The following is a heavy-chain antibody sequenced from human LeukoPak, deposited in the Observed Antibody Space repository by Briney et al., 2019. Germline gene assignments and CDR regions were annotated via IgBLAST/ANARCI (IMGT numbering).Heavy chain of an antibody. CDR3: ARGLVVPAAPVGWYFDL. D-gene: IGHD2-2*01. CDR2: IYYSGST. V-gene: IGHV4-31*03. J-gene: IGHJ2*01. Sequence: SETLSLTCTASGGPISSGGYYWSWIRQHPGKGLEWIGYIYYSGSTYYNPSLKSRVTISVDTSKNQFSLKLSSVTAADTAVYYCARGLVVPAAPVGWYFDLWGRGTLVTVSS. CDR1: GGPISSGGYY.